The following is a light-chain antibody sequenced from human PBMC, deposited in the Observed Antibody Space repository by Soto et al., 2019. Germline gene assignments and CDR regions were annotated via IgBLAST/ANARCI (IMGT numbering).Light chain of an antibody. Sequence: DIQMTQSPSSLSASVGDSVTITCRASQSINIYLSWYQQKPGKAPKLLINVASTLHGGVPSRFSGIGSGTEFTLAISSLQPEDSATYYCQQSFSTPQTFGGGTRVEIK. V-gene: IGKV1-39*01. J-gene: IGKJ4*01. CDR2: VAS. CDR3: QQSFSTPQT. CDR1: QSINIY.